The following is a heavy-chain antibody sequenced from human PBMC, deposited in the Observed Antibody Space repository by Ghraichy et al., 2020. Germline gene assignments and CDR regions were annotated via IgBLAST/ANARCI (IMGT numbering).Heavy chain of an antibody. J-gene: IGHJ4*01. CDR2: INHSGST. CDR3: ARGCGSGPDLAEYYFDY. V-gene: IGHV4-34*01. D-gene: IGHD6-19*01. Sequence: EINHSGSTNYNPSLKSRVTISVDTSKNQFSLKLNSVTAADTAVYYCARGCGSGPDLAEYYFDYWG.